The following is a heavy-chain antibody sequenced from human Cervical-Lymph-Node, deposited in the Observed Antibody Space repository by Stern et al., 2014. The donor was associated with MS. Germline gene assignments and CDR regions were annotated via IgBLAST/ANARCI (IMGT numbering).Heavy chain of an antibody. J-gene: IGHJ6*02. Sequence: QLVESGPAVKKPGTSVKVSCKASGVTFGSSAVPWVRQARGHRLAWIGWIAVGRGNPHYARTFQERVTFTRDMSTSTAYMELSSLTSEDTAVYYCAGAYCSTASCYEGLFFYGMGVWGQGTTVTVSS. V-gene: IGHV1-58*01. CDR3: AGAYCSTASCYEGLFFYGMGV. CDR1: GVTFGSSA. CDR2: IAVGRGNP. D-gene: IGHD2-15*01.